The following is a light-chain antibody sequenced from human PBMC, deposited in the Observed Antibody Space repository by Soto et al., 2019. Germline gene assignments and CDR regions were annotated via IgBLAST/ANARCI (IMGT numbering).Light chain of an antibody. CDR2: LNSDGSH. J-gene: IGLJ2*01. CDR3: QTWGTGNVV. CDR1: SGHSSYA. Sequence: QSVLTQSPSASASLGASVKLTCTLSSGHSSYAIAWHQQQPEKGPRYLMKLNSDGSHSKGDGIPDRFSGSSSGAERYLTISSLQSKDEADYYCQTWGTGNVVFGGGTKLTVL. V-gene: IGLV4-69*01.